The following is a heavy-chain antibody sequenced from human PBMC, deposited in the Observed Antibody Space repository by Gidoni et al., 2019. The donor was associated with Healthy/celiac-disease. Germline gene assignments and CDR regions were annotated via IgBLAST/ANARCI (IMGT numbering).Heavy chain of an antibody. CDR2: IWYDGSNK. CDR3: ARSNDVLLWFGELGFAFDI. V-gene: IGHV3-33*01. J-gene: IGHJ3*02. D-gene: IGHD3-10*01. CDR1: GFTFSSYG. Sequence: VQLVESGGGVVQPGRSLRLSCAASGFTFSSYGMHWVRQAPGKGLEWVAVIWYDGSNKYYADSVKGRFTISRDNSKNTLYLQMNSLRAEDTAVYYCARSNDVLLWFGELGFAFDIWGQGTMVTVSS.